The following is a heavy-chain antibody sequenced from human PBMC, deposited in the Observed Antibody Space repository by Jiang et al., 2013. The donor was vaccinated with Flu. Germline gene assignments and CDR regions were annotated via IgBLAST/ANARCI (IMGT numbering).Heavy chain of an antibody. V-gene: IGHV4-4*09. D-gene: IGHD3-3*01. CDR2: SIPWGE. Sequence: YWSWIRQPPGRDWSGLGTSIPWGEHLQPSLKSRVTISADTSNNQFSLKLSSVTAADTAVYYCARGLSGYYDVDLHYYYYMDVWGKGTTVTVSS. J-gene: IGHJ6*03. CDR1: Y. CDR3: ARGLSGYYDVDLHYYYYMDV.